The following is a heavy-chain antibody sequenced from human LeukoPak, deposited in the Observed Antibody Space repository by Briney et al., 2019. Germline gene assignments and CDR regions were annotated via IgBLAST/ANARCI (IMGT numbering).Heavy chain of an antibody. J-gene: IGHJ4*02. Sequence: GGSLRLSCAASGFTFSDYYMSWIRQAPGKGLQWLSYISSSSSDTSYADSVRGRFTISRDNAKKSVYLQMNSLRGEDTAIYYCVKSAGRNGGNWGQGTLVTVSS. D-gene: IGHD1-26*01. V-gene: IGHV3-11*06. CDR2: ISSSSSDT. CDR3: VKSAGRNGGN. CDR1: GFTFSDYY.